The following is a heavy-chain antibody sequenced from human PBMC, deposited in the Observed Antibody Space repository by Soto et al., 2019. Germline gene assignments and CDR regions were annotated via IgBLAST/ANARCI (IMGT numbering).Heavy chain of an antibody. CDR3: ARGGPNGSHFDY. Sequence: VQLVESGGGVVQPGKSVRLSCAASGFTFRNYGMHWVRQAPGKGLEWVAVIWDDGSDKYYVDSVKGRFTISRDNSKNTLYLRMNSLRAEDTAVYCCARGGPNGSHFDYWGQGTLVTVSS. CDR1: GFTFRNYG. V-gene: IGHV3-33*01. J-gene: IGHJ4*02. D-gene: IGHD1-1*01. CDR2: IWDDGSDK.